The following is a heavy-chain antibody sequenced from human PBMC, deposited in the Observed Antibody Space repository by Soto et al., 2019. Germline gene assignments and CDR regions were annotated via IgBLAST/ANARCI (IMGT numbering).Heavy chain of an antibody. Sequence: PSETLSLTCTVSGGSIRSGDYYWSWIRQPPGKGLESIGYIYYSGSTYYNPSLKSRVTISVDTSKNQFSLKLSSVTAADTAVYYCGRQDSSGWLDYGGQGTLVTV. CDR2: IYYSGST. CDR3: GRQDSSGWLDY. D-gene: IGHD6-19*01. CDR1: GGSIRSGDYY. J-gene: IGHJ4*02. V-gene: IGHV4-30-4*01.